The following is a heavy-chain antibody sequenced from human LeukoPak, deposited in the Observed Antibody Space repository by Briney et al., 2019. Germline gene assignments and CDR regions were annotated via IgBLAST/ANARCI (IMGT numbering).Heavy chain of an antibody. CDR2: INPSGGST. V-gene: IGHV1-46*01. Sequence: ASVKVSCKASGYTFTSYYMHWVRQAPGQGLEWMGIINPSGGSTSYAQKFQGRVTMTRDTSTSTVYMELSSLRSEDTAVYYCARDLVRTTGTEPNEIFDYWGQGALVTVSS. CDR3: ARDLVRTTGTEPNEIFDY. J-gene: IGHJ4*02. D-gene: IGHD1-1*01. CDR1: GYTFTSYY.